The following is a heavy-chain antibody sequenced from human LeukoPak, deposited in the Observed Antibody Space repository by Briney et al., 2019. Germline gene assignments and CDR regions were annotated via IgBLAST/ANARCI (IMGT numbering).Heavy chain of an antibody. D-gene: IGHD5-24*01. CDR1: GGSISSGGHY. J-gene: IGHJ4*02. V-gene: IGHV4-31*03. Sequence: SQTLSLTCTVSGGSISSGGHYWSWIRQHPGKGLEWIGYIYYSGSTYYNPSLKSRVTISVDTSKNQFSLKLSSVTAADTAVYYCARTMATGLILDYWGQGTLVTVSS. CDR3: ARTMATGLILDY. CDR2: IYYSGST.